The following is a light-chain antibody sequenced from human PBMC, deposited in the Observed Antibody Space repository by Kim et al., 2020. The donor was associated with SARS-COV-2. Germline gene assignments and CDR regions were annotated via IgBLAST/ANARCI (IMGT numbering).Light chain of an antibody. CDR1: GSAVGGFAF. Sequence: QSVTISCTGAGSAVGGFAFISWYQHHPDKAPQLIISDVPKRPAGVPDRFSGSKAGNAASLTISGLQAEDEDDYYSCSYAGSYPLLFGGGTKLTVL. V-gene: IGLV2-11*01. J-gene: IGLJ2*01. CDR3: CSYAGSYPLL. CDR2: DVP.